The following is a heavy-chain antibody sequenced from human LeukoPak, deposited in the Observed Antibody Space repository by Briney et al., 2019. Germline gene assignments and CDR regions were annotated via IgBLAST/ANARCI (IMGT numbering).Heavy chain of an antibody. CDR2: ISGSGGST. CDR1: GFTFSSYA. J-gene: IGHJ6*03. CDR3: AKRRGLELLYYYYMDV. Sequence: PGGSLRLSCTASGFTFSSYAMSWVRQAPGKGLEWVSAISGSGGSTYYADSVKGRFTIFRDNSKNTLYLQMNSLRAEDTAVYYCAKRRGLELLYYYYMDVWGKGTTVTVSS. D-gene: IGHD1-7*01. V-gene: IGHV3-23*01.